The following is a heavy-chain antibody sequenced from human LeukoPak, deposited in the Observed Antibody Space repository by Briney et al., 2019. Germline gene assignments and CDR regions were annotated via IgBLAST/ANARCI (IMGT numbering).Heavy chain of an antibody. CDR2: ISWDGGST. V-gene: IGHV3-43*01. Sequence: GGSLRLSCAASGFTVDDYTMHWVRQAQGKGLEWVSLISWDGGSTYYADSVKGRFTISRDNSKNSLYLQMNSLRTEDTALYYCARQSGDVTLFGVVMGMDVWGQGTTVTVSS. J-gene: IGHJ6*02. D-gene: IGHD3-3*01. CDR3: ARQSGDVTLFGVVMGMDV. CDR1: GFTVDDYT.